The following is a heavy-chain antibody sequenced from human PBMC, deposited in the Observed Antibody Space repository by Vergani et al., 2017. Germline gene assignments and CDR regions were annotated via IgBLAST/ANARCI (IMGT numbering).Heavy chain of an antibody. J-gene: IGHJ3*02. D-gene: IGHD6-19*01. CDR1: GFTFIMHA. CDR2: LSASDRRT. V-gene: IGHV3-23*01. Sequence: EVQLLESGGDLVQPGGSLRLSCAASGFTFIMHAMSWVRQAPGKGLEWVSTLSASDRRTHYADSVKGRFTMSRDNSKNKLFLHMNSLRTEDTAVYYCAKVGRSEVAGTFGAFDILGQGTMVTVSS. CDR3: AKVGRSEVAGTFGAFDI.